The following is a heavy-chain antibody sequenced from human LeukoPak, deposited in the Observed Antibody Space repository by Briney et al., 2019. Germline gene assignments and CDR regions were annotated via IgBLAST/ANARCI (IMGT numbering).Heavy chain of an antibody. CDR3: ARTSQEAVAGNYYYYYMDV. CDR2: IYHSGST. V-gene: IGHV4-38-2*02. Sequence: SETLSLTCTVSGYSISSGYYWGWIRQPPGKGLEWIGSIYHSGSTYYNPSLKSRVTISVDTPKNQFSLKLSSVTAADTAVYYCARTSQEAVAGNYYYYYMDVWGKGTTVTVSS. CDR1: GYSISSGYY. J-gene: IGHJ6*03. D-gene: IGHD6-19*01.